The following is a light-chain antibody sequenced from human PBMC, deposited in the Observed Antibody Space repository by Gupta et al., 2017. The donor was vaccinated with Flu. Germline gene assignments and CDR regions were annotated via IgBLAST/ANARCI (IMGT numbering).Light chain of an antibody. CDR2: GAS. Sequence: TLSLSPGERATLACRTSRSISSSYLAWYQQKPGQAPRLLIYGASTRATGIPDRFSGSGSGTDFTLVISRVEPEDSAVYYCQQYGSSLMYTFGQGTKVEIK. V-gene: IGKV3-20*01. J-gene: IGKJ2*01. CDR1: RSISSSY. CDR3: QQYGSSLMYT.